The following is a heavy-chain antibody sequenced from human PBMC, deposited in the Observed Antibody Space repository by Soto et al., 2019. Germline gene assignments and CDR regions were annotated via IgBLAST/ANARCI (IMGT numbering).Heavy chain of an antibody. CDR1: GFTFSNFE. CDR3: ARENYDVSGYFLDY. Sequence: PGGSLRLSCAASGFTFSNFEMSWVRQAPGKGLYWVSYISTTSSHIYYADSVKGRFTISRDNAKNSLYLQMNSLRAEDTAVYFCARENYDVSGYFLDYWGQGTPVTVSS. J-gene: IGHJ4*02. D-gene: IGHD3-22*01. CDR2: ISTTSSHI. V-gene: IGHV3-48*03.